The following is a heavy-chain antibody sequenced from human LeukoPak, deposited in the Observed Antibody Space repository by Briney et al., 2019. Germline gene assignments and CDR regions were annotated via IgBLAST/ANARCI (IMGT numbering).Heavy chain of an antibody. Sequence: EASVKVSCTASGYTFTSYDINWVRQATGQGLEWMGWMNPNSGNTGYAQKFQGRVTMTRNTSISTAYMELSSLRSEDTAVYYCARAPSAIRANWFDPWGQGTLVTVSS. CDR1: GYTFTSYD. D-gene: IGHD2-21*01. CDR2: MNPNSGNT. CDR3: ARAPSAIRANWFDP. V-gene: IGHV1-8*01. J-gene: IGHJ5*02.